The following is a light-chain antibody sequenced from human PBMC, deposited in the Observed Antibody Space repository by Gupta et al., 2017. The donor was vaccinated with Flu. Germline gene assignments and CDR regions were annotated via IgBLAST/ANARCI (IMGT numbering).Light chain of an antibody. CDR1: QSLLHSNGYNY. CDR3: MQALQTAYT. CDR2: LGS. Sequence: ISCRSSQSLLHSNGYNYLDWYLQKPGQSPQLLIYLGSNRASGVPDRFSGSGSGTDFTLKISRVEAEDVGVYYCMQALQTAYTFGQGTKLEIK. J-gene: IGKJ2*01. V-gene: IGKV2-28*01.